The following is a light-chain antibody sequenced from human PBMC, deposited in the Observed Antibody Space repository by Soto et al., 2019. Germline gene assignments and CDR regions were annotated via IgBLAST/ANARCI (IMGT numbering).Light chain of an antibody. V-gene: IGKV3-11*01. CDR1: QSVGTY. Sequence: ETVLTQSPAILSLSPGERATLSCRASQSVGTYLAWYQQKSGQAPRLPISDASDRAPGIPARFSGSGSGTDFTLTISSLEPEDFAVYYCQQRSNWPLTFGGGTTVDVK. J-gene: IGKJ4*01. CDR2: DAS. CDR3: QQRSNWPLT.